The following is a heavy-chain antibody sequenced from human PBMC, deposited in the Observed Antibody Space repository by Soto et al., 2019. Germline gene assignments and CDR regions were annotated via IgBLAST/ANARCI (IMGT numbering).Heavy chain of an antibody. CDR1: GGSISKFY. Sequence: SETLSLTCNVSGGSISKFYWAWIRKTAGNGLEWMGRVYATGTTDYNPSLRSRVAMSVDISKKTFSLRLRSVTGADSGVYYCVRDGSKSLRDWFDPWGQGXLVTVSS. V-gene: IGHV4-4*07. J-gene: IGHJ5*02. CDR3: VRDGSKSLRDWFDP. CDR2: VYATGTT.